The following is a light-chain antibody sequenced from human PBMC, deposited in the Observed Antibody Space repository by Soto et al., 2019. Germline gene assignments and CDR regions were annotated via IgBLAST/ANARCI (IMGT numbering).Light chain of an antibody. CDR2: GTS. CDR3: QQYDSVPPWT. CDR1: RNVGRCY. J-gene: IGKJ1*01. V-gene: IGKV3-20*01. Sequence: ETVLTQSPDIMYLSPGERATLSCRASRNVGRCYLAWYQQKPGQAPRLLIFGTSTRATAIPDRFSDGGSGTDFTLTIIILDPEDYAVYFCQQYDSVPPWTFGQGTRLEV.